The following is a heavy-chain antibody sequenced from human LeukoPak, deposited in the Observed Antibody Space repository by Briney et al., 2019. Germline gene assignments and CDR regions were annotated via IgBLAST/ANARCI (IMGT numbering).Heavy chain of an antibody. J-gene: IGHJ6*03. CDR1: GGSISSYY. Sequence: SETLSLTCTVAGGSISSYYWSWIRQPPGKGLEWIGYIFYSGSPNYNTSLKSRVPISVDTSKNQFSLKLSSVTAADTAVYYCARRKAPGYYDSSVGYYYYYYMDVWGKGTTVTVSS. CDR3: ARRKAPGYYDSSVGYYYYYYMDV. V-gene: IGHV4-59*08. D-gene: IGHD3-22*01. CDR2: IFYSGSP.